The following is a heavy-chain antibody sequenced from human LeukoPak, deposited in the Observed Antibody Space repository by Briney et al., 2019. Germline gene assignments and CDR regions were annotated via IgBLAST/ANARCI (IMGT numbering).Heavy chain of an antibody. CDR2: ISGSGGST. J-gene: IGHJ4*02. CDR3: AKSQRTLTMVRGVEDY. V-gene: IGHV3-23*01. CDR1: GFTFSSYA. D-gene: IGHD3-10*01. Sequence: PGGSLRLSCAASGFTFSSYAMSWVRQAPGKGLEWVSAISGSGGSTYYADSVKGRFTISRDNSKNTLYLQMNSLRAEDTAVYYCAKSQRTLTMVRGVEDYWGRGTLVTVSS.